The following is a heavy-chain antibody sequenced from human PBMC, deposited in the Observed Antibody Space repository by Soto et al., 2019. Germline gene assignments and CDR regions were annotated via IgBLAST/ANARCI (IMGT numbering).Heavy chain of an antibody. CDR1: GFTFSSST. D-gene: IGHD3-10*01. CDR2: ISSSSSYI. J-gene: IGHJ4*02. Sequence: PGGSLRLSCTGSGFTFSSSTMTWVRQGPGKGLEWVSSISSSSSYIYFADSLKGRFTISRDNAKNSLYLQMNSLRAEYTAVYYCARDIGEMSAVWGQGTQVTVSS. V-gene: IGHV3-21*06. CDR3: ARDIGEMSAV.